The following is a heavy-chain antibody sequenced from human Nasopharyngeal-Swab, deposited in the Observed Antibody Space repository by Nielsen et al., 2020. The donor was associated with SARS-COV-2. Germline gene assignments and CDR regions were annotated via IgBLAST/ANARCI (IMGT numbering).Heavy chain of an antibody. CDR2: ISYDGSNK. CDR3: AKELGPYGDYVFHAFDI. J-gene: IGHJ3*02. D-gene: IGHD4-17*01. CDR1: GFTCSSYG. V-gene: IGHV3-30*18. Sequence: GGSLRLSCAASGFTCSSYGMHWVRQAPGKGLEWVAVISYDGSNKYYADSVKGRFTISRDNSRNTLYLQMNSLRAEDTAVYYCAKELGPYGDYVFHAFDIWGQGTMVTVS.